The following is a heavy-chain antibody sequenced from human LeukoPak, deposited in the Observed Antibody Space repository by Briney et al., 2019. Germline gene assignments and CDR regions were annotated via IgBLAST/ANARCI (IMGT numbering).Heavy chain of an antibody. V-gene: IGHV4-59*01. CDR3: ARGGNCSGGSCYLVDY. D-gene: IGHD2-15*01. Sequence: SETLSLTCTVSGGSISSYYWSWIRQPPGKGLEWIGYIYYSGSTNYNPSLKSRVTISVDTSKNQFSLKLSSVTAADTAVYYCARGGNCSGGSCYLVDYWGQGTLVTVSS. J-gene: IGHJ4*02. CDR1: GGSISSYY. CDR2: IYYSGST.